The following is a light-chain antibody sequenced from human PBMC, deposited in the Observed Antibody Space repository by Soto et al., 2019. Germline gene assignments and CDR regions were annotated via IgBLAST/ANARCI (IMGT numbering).Light chain of an antibody. Sequence: EIVMTQSPASLSVSPGDGATLSCRASQSVASNVAWYQQKPGQGPRLLIHGASTRAVGVPARFSGSGSGTDFTLNISSLQSEDFAVYYCQQYHNLPPQYTFGQGTKLQLK. J-gene: IGKJ2*01. V-gene: IGKV3-15*01. CDR1: QSVASN. CDR2: GAS. CDR3: QQYHNLPPQYT.